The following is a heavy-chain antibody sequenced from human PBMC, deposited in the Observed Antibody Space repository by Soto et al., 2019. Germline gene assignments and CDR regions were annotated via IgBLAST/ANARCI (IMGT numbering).Heavy chain of an antibody. CDR1: GGSISSYY. D-gene: IGHD1-7*01. V-gene: IGHV4-59*08. Sequence: SETLSLTCTVSGGSISSYYWSWIRQPPGRGLEWIGYIYYSGSTNYNPSLKSRVTISVDTSKNQFSLKLSSVTAADTAVYYCARLRLTGTTLLNYMDVWGKGTTVTVSS. J-gene: IGHJ6*03. CDR3: ARLRLTGTTLLNYMDV. CDR2: IYYSGST.